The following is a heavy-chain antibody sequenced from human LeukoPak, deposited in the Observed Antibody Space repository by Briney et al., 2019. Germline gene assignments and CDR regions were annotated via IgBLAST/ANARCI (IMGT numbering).Heavy chain of an antibody. Sequence: SETLSLTCAVSGGSISSSNWWSWVRQPPGKGLEWIGYIYYSGSTNYNPSLKSRVTISVDTSKNQFSLKLSSVTAADTAVYYCARAGPTIFGVVSYYYYGMDVWGQGTTVTVSS. CDR3: ARAGPTIFGVVSYYYYGMDV. CDR1: GGSISSSNW. CDR2: IYYSGST. V-gene: IGHV4-4*02. D-gene: IGHD3-3*01. J-gene: IGHJ6*02.